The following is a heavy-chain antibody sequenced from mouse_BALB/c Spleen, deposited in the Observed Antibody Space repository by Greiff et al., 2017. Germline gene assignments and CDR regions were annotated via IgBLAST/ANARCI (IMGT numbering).Heavy chain of an antibody. J-gene: IGHJ1*01. CDR2: IYPGDGDT. CDR3: ARLGDWYFDV. V-gene: IGHV1-82*01. CDR1: GYAFSSSW. D-gene: IGHD4-1*01. Sequence: VMLVESGPELVKPGASVKISCKASGYAFSSSWMNWVKQRPGQGLEWIGRIYPGDGDTNYNGKFKGKATLTADKSSSTAYMQLSSLTSVDSAVYFCARLGDWYFDVWGAGTTVTVSS.